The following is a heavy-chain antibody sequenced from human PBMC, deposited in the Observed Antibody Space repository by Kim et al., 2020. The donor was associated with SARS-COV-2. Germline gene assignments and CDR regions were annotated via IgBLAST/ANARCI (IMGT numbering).Heavy chain of an antibody. CDR1: GYTFTSYA. D-gene: IGHD3-3*01. CDR3: ARAHVDTVFGVVINPYYYMAY. V-gene: IGHV7-4-1*02. J-gene: IGHJ6*03. Sequence: ASVKVSCKASGYTFTSYAMNWVRQAPGQGLEWMGWINTNTGNPTYAQGFTGRFVFSLDTSVSTAYLQISSLKSEDTAVYYCARAHVDTVFGVVINPYYYMAYWGKGTTVTVSS. CDR2: INTNTGNP.